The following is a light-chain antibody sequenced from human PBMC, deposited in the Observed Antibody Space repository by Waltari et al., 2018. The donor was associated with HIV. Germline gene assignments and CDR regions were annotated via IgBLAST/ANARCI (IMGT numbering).Light chain of an antibody. CDR2: QDN. V-gene: IGLV3-1*01. CDR1: ELGDKY. Sequence: YELTQAPSVSVSPGQTAIITCSGAELGDKYASWYQQKPGQSPVLVIYQDNKRPSGIPERFSGSNSGNTATLTISGTQAMDEADYYCQAWDKTVVFGGGTKVTVV. J-gene: IGLJ2*01. CDR3: QAWDKTVV.